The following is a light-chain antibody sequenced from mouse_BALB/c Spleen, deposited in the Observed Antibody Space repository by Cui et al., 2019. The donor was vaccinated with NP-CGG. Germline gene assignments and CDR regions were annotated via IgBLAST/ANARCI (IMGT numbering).Light chain of an antibody. Sequence: QVVVTQESAPTTSPGETVTLTCRSSTGAVTTSNYANWVQEKPDHLFTGLIGGTNNRAPGVPARFSGSLIGDKAALTITGAQTEDEAIYFCVLWYSNHWVFGGGTKLTVL. CDR2: GTN. J-gene: IGLJ1*01. CDR1: TGAVTTSNY. CDR3: VLWYSNHWV. V-gene: IGLV1*01.